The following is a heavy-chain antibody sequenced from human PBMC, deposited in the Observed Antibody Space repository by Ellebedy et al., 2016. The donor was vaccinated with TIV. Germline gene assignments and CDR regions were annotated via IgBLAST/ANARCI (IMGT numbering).Heavy chain of an antibody. Sequence: GESLKISCAASGFSFRSYWMSWVRQAPGKGLEWVANIYHGGSQTYYVDSVKGRFTISRDNAKNSLYLQMDRLRPEDTAVYYCARRGSYGDYAVQINNWFDPWGQGTLVTVSS. D-gene: IGHD4-17*01. CDR2: IYHGGSQT. V-gene: IGHV3-7*01. CDR1: GFSFRSYW. CDR3: ARRGSYGDYAVQINNWFDP. J-gene: IGHJ5*02.